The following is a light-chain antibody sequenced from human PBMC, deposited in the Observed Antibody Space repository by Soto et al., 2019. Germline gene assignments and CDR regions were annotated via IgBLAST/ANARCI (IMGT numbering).Light chain of an antibody. J-gene: IGKJ1*01. CDR2: RAS. Sequence: EIVLTQSPGTLSLSPGERATLSCRASQSVNNNYVAWYQQKPGQAPRLLIFRASNKATGIPDRFSGSGSGTDFTLTISRLEPEDFAMYYCLHHGSSLWTFGQGTKVDIK. CDR3: LHHGSSLWT. V-gene: IGKV3-20*01. CDR1: QSVNNNY.